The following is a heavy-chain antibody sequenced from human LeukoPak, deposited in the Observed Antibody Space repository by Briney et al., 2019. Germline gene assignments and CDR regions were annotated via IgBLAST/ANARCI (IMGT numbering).Heavy chain of an antibody. CDR2: ISGSGGGT. CDR3: AKRGVVIRVFLVGFHKEANYFDS. CDR1: GITLSNYG. J-gene: IGHJ4*02. Sequence: PGGSLRLSCAVSGITLSNYGMSWVRQAPGKGLEWVAGISGSGGGTNYADSVKGQFTISRDNSMNTLYLQMNSLRAEDTAVYFCAKRGVVIRVFLVGFHKEANYFDSWGQGALVTVSS. V-gene: IGHV3-23*01. D-gene: IGHD3-10*01.